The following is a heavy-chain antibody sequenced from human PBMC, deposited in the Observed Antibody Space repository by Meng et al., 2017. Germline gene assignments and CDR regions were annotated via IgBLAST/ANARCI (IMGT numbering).Heavy chain of an antibody. D-gene: IGHD2-21*01. CDR1: GGTFSSYT. Sequence: SSVKVSCKASGGTFSSYTISWVRQAPGHGLEWMGRIIPILGIANYAQKFQGRVTITADKSTSTAYMELSSLRSDDTAVYYCARDENISLGKLFGDYWGQGTLVTVSS. V-gene: IGHV1-69*04. CDR2: IIPILGIA. CDR3: ARDENISLGKLFGDY. J-gene: IGHJ4*02.